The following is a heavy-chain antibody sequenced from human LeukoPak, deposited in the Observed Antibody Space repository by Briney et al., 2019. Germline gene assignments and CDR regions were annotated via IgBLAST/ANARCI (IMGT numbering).Heavy chain of an antibody. D-gene: IGHD1-26*01. CDR2: ISGSGGST. Sequence: PGGSLRLSCAASGFTFSSYAMSWVRQAPGKGLEWVSAISGSGGSTYYADSVKGRFTISRDNSKNTLYLQMNSPRAEDTAVYYCAKVEAKPIRNGGSYFFYFDYWGQGTLVTVSS. CDR3: AKVEAKPIRNGGSYFFYFDY. CDR1: GFTFSSYA. V-gene: IGHV3-23*01. J-gene: IGHJ4*02.